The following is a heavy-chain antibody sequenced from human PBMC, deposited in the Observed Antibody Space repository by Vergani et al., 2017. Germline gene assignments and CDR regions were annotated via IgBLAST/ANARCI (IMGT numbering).Heavy chain of an antibody. V-gene: IGHV1-69-2*01. J-gene: IGHJ4*02. CDR1: GYTFTDYY. Sequence: EVQLVQSGAEVKKPGATVKISCKVSGYTFTDYYMHWVQQAPGKGLEWMGLVDPEDGETIYAEKFQGRVTITADTSTDTAYMELSSLRSEDTAVYYCATDPGIAAACTVRGLDYWGQGTLVTVSS. D-gene: IGHD6-13*01. CDR3: ATDPGIAAACTVRGLDY. CDR2: VDPEDGET.